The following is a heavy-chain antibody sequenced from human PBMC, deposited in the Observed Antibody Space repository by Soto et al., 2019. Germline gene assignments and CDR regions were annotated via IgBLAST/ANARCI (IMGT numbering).Heavy chain of an antibody. CDR1: GYTFTGYY. J-gene: IGHJ4*02. CDR2: INPNSGGT. D-gene: IGHD3-10*01. V-gene: IGHV1-2*04. Sequence: ASVKVSCKASGYTFTGYYMHWVRQAPGQGLEWMGWINPNSGGTNYAQKFQGWVTMTRDTSISTAYMELSRLRSDDTAVYYCARAGALIRNPYYFDYWGQGTLVTVSS. CDR3: ARAGALIRNPYYFDY.